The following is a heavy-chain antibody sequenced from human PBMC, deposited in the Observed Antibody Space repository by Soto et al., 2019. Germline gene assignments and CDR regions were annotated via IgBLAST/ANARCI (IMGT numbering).Heavy chain of an antibody. V-gene: IGHV3-21*01. J-gene: IGHJ6*02. D-gene: IGHD4-17*01. CDR3: ARTSDYAYYYYYYGMDV. CDR1: GFTFSSYS. Sequence: PGGSLRLSCAASGFTFSSYSMNWVRQAPGKGLGWVSSISSSSSYIYYADSVKGRFTISRDNAKNSLYLQMNSLRAEDTAVYYCARTSDYAYYYYYYGMDVWGQGTTVTVSS. CDR2: ISSSSSYI.